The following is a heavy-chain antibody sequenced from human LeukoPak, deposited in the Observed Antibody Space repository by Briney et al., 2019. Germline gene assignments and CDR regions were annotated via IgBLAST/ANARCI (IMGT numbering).Heavy chain of an antibody. V-gene: IGHV4-59*01. Sequence: SETLSLTCTVSGASISSNYWSWIRQSPGKGLEWIGYIHNSGSTTYKPSLKSRVTISLDTSKNQFSLHLSSVTAADTAIYYCARGGRDYDYFWGRYRPDTFDIWGQGTMVIVSS. J-gene: IGHJ3*02. CDR1: GASISSNY. D-gene: IGHD3-16*02. CDR2: IHNSGST. CDR3: ARGGRDYDYFWGRYRPDTFDI.